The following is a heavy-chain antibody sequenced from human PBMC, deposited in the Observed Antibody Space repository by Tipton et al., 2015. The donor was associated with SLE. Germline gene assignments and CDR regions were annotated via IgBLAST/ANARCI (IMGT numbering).Heavy chain of an antibody. CDR3: ARARIQLWWGYFDY. D-gene: IGHD5-18*01. Sequence: LSLTCTVSGGSITSYYWSWIRQPPGKGLEWIGYINTSGSTIYNPSLKSRVTISVDTSKNQFSLKLSSVTAADTAVYYCARARIQLWWGYFDYWGQGTLVTVSS. CDR1: GGSITSYY. J-gene: IGHJ4*02. V-gene: IGHV4-4*08. CDR2: INTSGST.